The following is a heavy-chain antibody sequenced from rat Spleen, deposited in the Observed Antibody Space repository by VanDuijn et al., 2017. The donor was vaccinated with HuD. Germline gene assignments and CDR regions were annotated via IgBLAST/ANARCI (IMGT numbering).Heavy chain of an antibody. CDR2: ITSGGSNT. D-gene: IGHD1-6*01. Sequence: EVQLVESGGGLVQPGRSLKLSCAASGFTFSGFAMAWVRQAPKKGLEWVATITSGGSNTYYPDSVKGRFTISRDNAKSTLYLQVDSLRSEDTATYHCARAGVYYGLLLGWFGYWGQGTLVTVSS. V-gene: IGHV5-7*01. CDR1: GFTFSGFA. J-gene: IGHJ3*01. CDR3: ARAGVYYGLLLGWFGY.